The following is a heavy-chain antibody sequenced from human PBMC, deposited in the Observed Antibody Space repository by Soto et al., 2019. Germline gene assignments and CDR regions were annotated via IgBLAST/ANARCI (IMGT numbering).Heavy chain of an antibody. V-gene: IGHV4-34*01. Sequence: SETLSLTCAVYGGSFSGYYWSWIRQPPGKWLEWIGEINHSGSTNYNPSLKSRVTISVDTSKNQFSLKLSSVTAADTAVYYCARGAPIAARWFDYWGQGXLVTVYS. D-gene: IGHD6-6*01. CDR2: INHSGST. CDR3: ARGAPIAARWFDY. CDR1: GGSFSGYY. J-gene: IGHJ4*02.